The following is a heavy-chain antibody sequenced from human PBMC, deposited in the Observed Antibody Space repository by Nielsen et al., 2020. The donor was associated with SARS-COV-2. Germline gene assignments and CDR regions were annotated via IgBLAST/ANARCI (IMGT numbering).Heavy chain of an antibody. V-gene: IGHV3-53*01. CDR1: GFTVSSNY. Sequence: GGSLRLSCAASGFTVSSNYMSWVRQAPGKGLEWVSVIYSGGTTYYADSVKGRFTISRDNSKNTLYLQMNSLRAEDTAVYYCARRRAGSWIDPWGQGTLVTVSS. CDR2: IYSGGTT. D-gene: IGHD1-26*01. J-gene: IGHJ5*02. CDR3: ARRRAGSWIDP.